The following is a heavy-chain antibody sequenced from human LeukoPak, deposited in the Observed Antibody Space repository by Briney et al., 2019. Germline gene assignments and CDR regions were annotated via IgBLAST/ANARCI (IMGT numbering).Heavy chain of an antibody. J-gene: IGHJ4*02. CDR2: ISYDGSNK. V-gene: IGHV3-30*18. Sequence: GGSLRLSCAASGFTFSSYGMHWARQAPGKGLEWVAVISYDGSNKYYADSVKGRFTISRDNSKNTLYLQMNSLRAEDTAVYYCAKLTLSTSSGYNFDYWGQGTLVTVSS. CDR1: GFTFSSYG. CDR3: AKLTLSTSSGYNFDY. D-gene: IGHD3-22*01.